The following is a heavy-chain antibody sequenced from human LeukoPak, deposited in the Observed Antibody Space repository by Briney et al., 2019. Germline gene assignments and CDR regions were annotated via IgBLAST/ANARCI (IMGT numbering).Heavy chain of an antibody. CDR2: ISGSGGST. V-gene: IGHV3-23*01. J-gene: IGHJ4*02. Sequence: QPGGSLRLSRAASGFTFSSYAMSWVRQAPGKGLEWVSAISGSGGSTYYADSVKGRFTISRDNSKNTLYLQMNSLRAEDTAVYYCASYDSSGYYHYFDYWGQGTLVTVSS. D-gene: IGHD3-22*01. CDR3: ASYDSSGYYHYFDY. CDR1: GFTFSSYA.